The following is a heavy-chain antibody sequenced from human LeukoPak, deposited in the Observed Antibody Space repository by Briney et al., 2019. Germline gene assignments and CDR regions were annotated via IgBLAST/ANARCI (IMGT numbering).Heavy chain of an antibody. CDR2: ISAYNSNT. D-gene: IGHD3-22*01. Sequence: ASVKVSCKASGYTFTSYGISWVRQAPGQGLEWMGWISAYNSNTNYAQKLQGRVTMTTDTSTSTAYMELRSLRSDDTAVYYCARDTPLDYYDSSGYYFADYFDYWGQGTLVTVSS. V-gene: IGHV1-18*01. CDR1: GYTFTSYG. CDR3: ARDTPLDYYDSSGYYFADYFDY. J-gene: IGHJ4*02.